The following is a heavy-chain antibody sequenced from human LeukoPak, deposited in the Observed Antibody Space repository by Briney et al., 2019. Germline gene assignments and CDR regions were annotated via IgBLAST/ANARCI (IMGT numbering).Heavy chain of an antibody. D-gene: IGHD3-22*01. CDR3: ARVVYDSSTYPKSYFDF. V-gene: IGHV4-59*12. CDR1: GGSISPYY. CDR2: IYYSGST. Sequence: PSETLSLTCTVSGGSISPYYWSWIRQPPGKGLEWIGYIYYSGSTNYNPSLNSRVTISVDTSKNQFSLKLSSVTAADTAVYYCARVVYDSSTYPKSYFDFWGQGTLVTVSS. J-gene: IGHJ4*02.